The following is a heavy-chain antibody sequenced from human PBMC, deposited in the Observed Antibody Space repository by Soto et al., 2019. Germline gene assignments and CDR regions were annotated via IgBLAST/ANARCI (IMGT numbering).Heavy chain of an antibody. CDR2: ISYDGSNK. Sequence: PGGSLRLSCAASGFTFSSYGMHWVRQAPGKGLEWVAVISYDGSNKYYADSVKGRFTISRDNSKNTLYLQMNSLRAEDTAVYYCAKSSREEWLELTYGMDVWGQGTTVTVSS. J-gene: IGHJ6*02. CDR3: AKSSREEWLELTYGMDV. D-gene: IGHD1-7*01. CDR1: GFTFSSYG. V-gene: IGHV3-30*18.